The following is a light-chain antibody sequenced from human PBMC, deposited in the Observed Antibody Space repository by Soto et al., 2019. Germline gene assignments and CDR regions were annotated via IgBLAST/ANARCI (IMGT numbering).Light chain of an antibody. V-gene: IGKV3-11*01. Sequence: EIVLTQSPATLSLSPGERATLSCRASQSVSSYLAWYQQKPGQAPRLLIYDASNRVTGIPARFSGSGSGTDFTLTICSLEPEDFAVYSCLQRSNWQYTFGQGTKVEIK. J-gene: IGKJ2*01. CDR2: DAS. CDR1: QSVSSY. CDR3: LQRSNWQYT.